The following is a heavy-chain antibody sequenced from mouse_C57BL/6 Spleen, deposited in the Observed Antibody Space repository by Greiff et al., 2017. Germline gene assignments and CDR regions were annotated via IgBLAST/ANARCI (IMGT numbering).Heavy chain of an antibody. CDR2: IHPNSGST. Sequence: QVQLQQPGAELVKPGASVKLSCKASGYTFTSYWMHWVKQRPGQGLEWIGMIHPNSGSTNYNEKFKSKATLTVDKSSSTAYMQLSSLTSEDSAVYDCARSYAGLAYWGQGTLVTVSA. CDR3: ARSYAGLAY. V-gene: IGHV1-64*01. CDR1: GYTFTSYW. J-gene: IGHJ3*01. D-gene: IGHD6-5*01.